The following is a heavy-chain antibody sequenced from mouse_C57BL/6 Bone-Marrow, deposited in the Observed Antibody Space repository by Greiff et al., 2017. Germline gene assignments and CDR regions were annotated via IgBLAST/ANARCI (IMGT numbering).Heavy chain of an antibody. CDR3: ARPGFTTVVATRRFAY. Sequence: EVQLVESGGGLVQPGESLKLSCESNEYEFPSHDMSWVRKTPEKRLELVAAINSDGGSTYYPATMERRFIISRDSTKKTLYLQMSSLRSEDTALYYCARPGFTTVVATRRFAYWGQGTLVTVSA. CDR2: INSDGGST. J-gene: IGHJ3*01. CDR1: EYEFPSHD. V-gene: IGHV5-2*01. D-gene: IGHD1-1*01.